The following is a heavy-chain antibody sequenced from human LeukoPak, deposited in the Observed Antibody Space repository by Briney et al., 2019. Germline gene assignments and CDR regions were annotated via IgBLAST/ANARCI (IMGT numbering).Heavy chain of an antibody. V-gene: IGHV3-73*01. D-gene: IGHD6-13*01. CDR3: TRHDSLAAAWYFDL. J-gene: IGHJ2*01. CDR1: GFTFSGSA. CDR2: IRSKANSYAT. Sequence: GGSLKLSCAASGFTFSGSAMHWVRQASGKGLEWVGRIRSKANSYATAYAASVEGRFTISRDDSKNTAYLQMNSLKTEDTAVYYCTRHDSLAAAWYFDLWGRGTLVTVSS.